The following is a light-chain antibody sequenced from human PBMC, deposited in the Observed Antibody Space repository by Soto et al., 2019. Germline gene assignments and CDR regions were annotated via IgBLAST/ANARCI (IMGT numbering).Light chain of an antibody. V-gene: IGKV3-20*01. CDR1: QSFRGL. CDR3: QHYSSSPHAIT. J-gene: IGKJ5*01. CDR2: GAS. Sequence: EVVLTQSPVTLSLSPGERATLSCRASQSFRGLLAWYQQQPNKAPRLLIYGASYRATGIPDRFSGGGSGTDFTLTISRLEPEDFAVYYCQHYSSSPHAITFGQGTRLEIK.